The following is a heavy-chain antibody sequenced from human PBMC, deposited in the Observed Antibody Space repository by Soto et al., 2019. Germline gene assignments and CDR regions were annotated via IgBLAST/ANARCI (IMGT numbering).Heavy chain of an antibody. CDR2: IYYNGST. Sequence: SETLSLTCTVSGDSMSYFYWSWVRQTPAKRLEYIGYIYYNGSTNYNPSLKSRVTISVDTSKNQFSLKLSSVTAADTAVYYCARGRRIDAFDIWGQGTMVTVSS. CDR1: GDSMSYFY. J-gene: IGHJ3*02. CDR3: ARGRRIDAFDI. V-gene: IGHV4-59*01.